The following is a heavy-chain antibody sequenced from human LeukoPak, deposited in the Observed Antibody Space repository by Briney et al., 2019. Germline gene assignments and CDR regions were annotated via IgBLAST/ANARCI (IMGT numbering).Heavy chain of an antibody. CDR3: ARDWSSGSYLSYYYGMDV. D-gene: IGHD3-10*01. CDR1: GYTFTGYY. Sequence: ASVKVSCKASGYTFTGYYMHWVRQAPGQGLEWMGWINPNSGGTNYAQKFQGRVTMTRDTSSSTAYMELSRLRSDDTAVYYCARDWSSGSYLSYYYGMDVWGQGTTVTVSS. CDR2: INPNSGGT. J-gene: IGHJ6*02. V-gene: IGHV1-2*02.